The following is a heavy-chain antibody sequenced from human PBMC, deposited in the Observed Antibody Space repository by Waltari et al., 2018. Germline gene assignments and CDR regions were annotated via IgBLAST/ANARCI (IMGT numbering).Heavy chain of an antibody. V-gene: IGHV2-70*01. J-gene: IGHJ6*02. Sequence: QVTLRESGPALVKPTQTITLTCHFSGFSLSTSGMSVSWIRHTPGKALEWIALIDWDDDKYYRPSLKTRRTISKDTSKNQVVLTMTNMDPGDTATYYCAQSHSGDDYYYYYYGMDVWGQGTTVTVPS. CDR2: IDWDDDK. CDR3: AQSHSGDDYYYYYYGMDV. D-gene: IGHD5-12*01. CDR1: GFSLSTSGMS.